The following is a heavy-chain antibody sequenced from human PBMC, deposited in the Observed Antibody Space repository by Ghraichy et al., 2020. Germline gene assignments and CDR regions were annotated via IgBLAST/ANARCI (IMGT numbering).Heavy chain of an antibody. CDR2: IYNSKST. CDR3: ARDPGGLQFDF. J-gene: IGHJ4*02. Sequence: SETLSLTCTVSGGSISRGGYWSWIRQHPRKGLEWIGYIYNSKSTYYNPSLRSRVTISVDTSKNQFSLRLSSVTAADTAVYYCARDPGGLQFDFWGQGTLVTVSS. CDR1: GGSISRGGY. V-gene: IGHV4-31*03. D-gene: IGHD4-11*01.